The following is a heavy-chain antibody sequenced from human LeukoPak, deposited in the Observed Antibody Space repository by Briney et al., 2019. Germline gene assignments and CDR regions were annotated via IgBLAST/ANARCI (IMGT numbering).Heavy chain of an antibody. D-gene: IGHD6-19*01. CDR3: ARVAVAGPTGWFDS. V-gene: IGHV3-53*01. CDR1: GFTVSSNY. CDR2: IYSGGST. J-gene: IGHJ5*01. Sequence: GGSLRLSCAASGFTVSSNYMSWVRQAPGKGLEWVSVIYSGGSTYYADSVKGRFTTSRDNIDNVVYLQMNSPRGEDTAIYYCARVAVAGPTGWFDSWGPGTLVSVSA.